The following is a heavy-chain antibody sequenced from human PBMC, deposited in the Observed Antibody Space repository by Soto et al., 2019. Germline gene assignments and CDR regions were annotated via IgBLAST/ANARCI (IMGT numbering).Heavy chain of an antibody. D-gene: IGHD1-26*01. CDR3: MRGGGSSFFDY. CDR1: GYTFTRYY. CDR2: INTGDGST. V-gene: IGHV1-3*04. Sequence: AASVKVSCKASGYTFTRYYLHWVRQAPGQGLEWMGWINTGDGSTKYSQTFQGRVTVTRDTSASSVYMELSSLRSEDTAVYYCMRGGGSSFFDYWGQGXLVTVYS. J-gene: IGHJ4*02.